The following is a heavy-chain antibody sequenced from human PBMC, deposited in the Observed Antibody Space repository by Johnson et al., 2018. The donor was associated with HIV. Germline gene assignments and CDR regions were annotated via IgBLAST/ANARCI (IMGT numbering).Heavy chain of an antibody. Sequence: VQLVESGGGLVQPGGSLRLSCAASGFTFSSYAMSWVRQAPGKGLELVSAISGSGGSTYYADSVKGRFTISRDNSKNTLYLQMNSLRAEDTAVYYCATASRLFDAFDIWGQGTMVTVSS. CDR2: ISGSGGST. V-gene: IGHV3-23*04. J-gene: IGHJ3*02. CDR1: GFTFSSYA. CDR3: ATASRLFDAFDI.